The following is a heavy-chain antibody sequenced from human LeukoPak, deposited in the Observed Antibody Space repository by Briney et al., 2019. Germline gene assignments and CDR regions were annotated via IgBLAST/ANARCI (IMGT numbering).Heavy chain of an antibody. J-gene: IGHJ4*02. CDR1: GFTFSYHW. CDR2: IKNDGAVK. CDR3: ARDGMYDFWSSGAGVGIDY. V-gene: IGHV3-7*01. D-gene: IGHD3-3*01. Sequence: GGSLRLSCAASGFTFSYHWMTWVRQAPGKGLEWVANIKNDGAVKNYVDSVKGRFTISRDNSKNTLYLQMNSLRAEDTAVYYCARDGMYDFWSSGAGVGIDYWGQGTLVTVSS.